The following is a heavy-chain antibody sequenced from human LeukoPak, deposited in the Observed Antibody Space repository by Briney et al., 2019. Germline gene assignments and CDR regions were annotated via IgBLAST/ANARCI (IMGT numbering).Heavy chain of an antibody. Sequence: PGGSLRLSCAASGFPFSNYAMTWVRQAPGKGLEWVSAISGSGGSTYYADSVKGRFTISRDNSKNTLFLQMNSLRAEDTAVYYCAKEGIAAAGTPNFDYWGQGTLVTVSS. V-gene: IGHV3-23*01. J-gene: IGHJ4*02. CDR1: GFPFSNYA. D-gene: IGHD6-13*01. CDR2: ISGSGGST. CDR3: AKEGIAAAGTPNFDY.